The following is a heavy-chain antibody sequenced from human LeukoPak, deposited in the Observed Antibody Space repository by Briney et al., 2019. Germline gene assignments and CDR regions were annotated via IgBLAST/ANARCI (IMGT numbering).Heavy chain of an antibody. J-gene: IGHJ3*02. Sequence: GGSLRLSCAASGFTFSDYYMSWIRQAPGKGLEWVSYISSSGSTIYYADSVKGRFTISRDNAKNSLYLQMNSLRAEDTAVYYCARGITTVVTYVAFDIWGQGTMVTVSS. V-gene: IGHV3-11*01. CDR1: GFTFSDYY. CDR3: ARGITTVVTYVAFDI. CDR2: ISSSGSTI. D-gene: IGHD4-23*01.